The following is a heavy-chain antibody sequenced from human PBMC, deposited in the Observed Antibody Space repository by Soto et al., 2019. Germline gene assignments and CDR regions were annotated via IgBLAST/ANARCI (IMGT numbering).Heavy chain of an antibody. J-gene: IGHJ4*02. V-gene: IGHV3-30-3*01. CDR3: ARDPRGYFDIDY. Sequence: LRLSCAASGFTFSSYAMHWVRQAPGKGLEWVAAISYDGNNKYYADSVKGRFTISRDTSKNTLYLQMNSLRAEDTAMYYCARDPRGYFDIDYWGQGTLVTVSS. D-gene: IGHD3-22*01. CDR2: ISYDGNNK. CDR1: GFTFSSYA.